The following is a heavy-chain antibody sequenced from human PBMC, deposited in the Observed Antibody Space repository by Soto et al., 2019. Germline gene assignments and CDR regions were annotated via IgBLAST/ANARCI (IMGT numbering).Heavy chain of an antibody. CDR3: AKDAGGAYYYDSSGLLDY. Sequence: QVQLVESGGGVVQPGRSLRLSCAASGFTFSSYGMHWVRQAPGKGLEWVAVISYDGSNKYYADSVKGRFTISRDNSKNTLYLQMNSLRAEDKAVYYCAKDAGGAYYYDSSGLLDYWGQGTLVTVSS. J-gene: IGHJ4*02. V-gene: IGHV3-30*18. CDR2: ISYDGSNK. CDR1: GFTFSSYG. D-gene: IGHD3-22*01.